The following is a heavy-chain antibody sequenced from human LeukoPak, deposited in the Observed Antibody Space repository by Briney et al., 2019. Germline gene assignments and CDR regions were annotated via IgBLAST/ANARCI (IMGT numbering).Heavy chain of an antibody. V-gene: IGHV4-39*01. CDR2: IYYSGST. CDR3: SELLWFGELPAGGWFDP. CDR1: GGSISSSSYY. D-gene: IGHD3-10*01. Sequence: PSETLSLTCTVSGGSISSSSYYWGWIRQPPGKGLEWIGSIYYSGSTYYNPSLKSRVTISVDTSKNQFSLKLSSVTAADTAVYYCSELLWFGELPAGGWFDPWGQGTLVTVSS. J-gene: IGHJ5*02.